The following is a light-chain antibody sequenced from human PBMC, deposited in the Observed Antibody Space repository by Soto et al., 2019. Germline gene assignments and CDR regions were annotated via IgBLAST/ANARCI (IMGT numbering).Light chain of an antibody. V-gene: IGKV3-20*01. J-gene: IGKJ4*01. Sequence: EIVLTQSPGTLSLSPGGRATLSCRASQSLSSSYLAWYQQRPGQTPRVLISATSTRATGIPDRFSGSGSGTDFTLTISRLEPEDFEVYYCKQYGDSVPTFGGGTKVEIK. CDR2: ATS. CDR1: QSLSSSY. CDR3: KQYGDSVPT.